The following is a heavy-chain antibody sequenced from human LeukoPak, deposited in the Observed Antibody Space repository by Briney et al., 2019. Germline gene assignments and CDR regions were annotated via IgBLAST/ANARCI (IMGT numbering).Heavy chain of an antibody. V-gene: IGHV4-59*01. CDR3: ARDRGTGGVAPFDY. CDR2: IYYSGST. J-gene: IGHJ4*02. CDR1: GGSISSYY. Sequence: SETLSLTCTVSGGSISSYYWSWIRQPPGKGLEWIGYIYYSGSTNYNPSLKSRVTISVDTSKNQFSLKLSSMTAADTAVYYCARDRGTGGVAPFDYWGQGTLVTVSS. D-gene: IGHD3-3*01.